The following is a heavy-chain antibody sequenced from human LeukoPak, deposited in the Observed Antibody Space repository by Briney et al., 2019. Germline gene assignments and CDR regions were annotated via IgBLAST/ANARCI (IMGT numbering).Heavy chain of an antibody. CDR1: GGSISSGDYY. CDR2: IYYSGST. J-gene: IGHJ4*02. V-gene: IGHV4-30-4*08. CDR3: ARGWYSSSWYVDQFDY. D-gene: IGHD6-13*01. Sequence: SETLSLTCTVSGGSISSGDYYWSWIRQPPGKGLEWIGYIYYSGSTYYNPSLKSRVTISVDTSKNQFSLKLSSVTAADTAVYYCARGWYSSSWYVDQFDYWGQGTLVPVSS.